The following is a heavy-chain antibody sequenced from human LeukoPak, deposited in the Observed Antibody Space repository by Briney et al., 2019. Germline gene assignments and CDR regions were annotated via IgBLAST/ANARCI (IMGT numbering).Heavy chain of an antibody. CDR3: ARSGLGIAAAGTGFDY. CDR1: GGSISSYY. J-gene: IGHJ4*02. CDR2: IYTSGST. Sequence: PSETLSLTCTVSGGSISSYYWSWIRQPAGKGLEWIGRIYTSGSTNYNPSLKSRVTMSVDTSKNQFSLKLSSVTAADTAVYYCARSGLGIAAAGTGFDYWGQGTLVTVSS. D-gene: IGHD6-13*01. V-gene: IGHV4-4*07.